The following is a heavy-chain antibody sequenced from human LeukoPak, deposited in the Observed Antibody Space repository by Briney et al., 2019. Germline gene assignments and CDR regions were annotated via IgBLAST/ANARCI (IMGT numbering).Heavy chain of an antibody. CDR2: IWPSGST. CDR3: ARKGPEHLPTYFDH. CDR1: GGSFSGYY. Sequence: PSETLSLTCAVYGGSFSGYYWSWIRQSPGQGLEWIGYIWPSGSTNYNPSLSGRVAISLDKSRNHFTLMVTAVTAADTAFYYCARKGPEHLPTYFDHWGRGILVTVSS. D-gene: IGHD2-21*01. J-gene: IGHJ4*02. V-gene: IGHV4-34*01.